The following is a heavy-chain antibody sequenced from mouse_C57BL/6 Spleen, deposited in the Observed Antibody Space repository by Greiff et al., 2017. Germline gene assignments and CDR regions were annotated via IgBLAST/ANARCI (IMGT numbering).Heavy chain of an antibody. D-gene: IGHD2-1*01. CDR2: IYPGSGNT. CDR3: ARMVPDWYFDV. J-gene: IGHJ1*03. V-gene: IGHV1-76*01. CDR1: GYTFTGYY. Sequence: QVQLQQSGAELVRPGASVKLSCKASGYTFTGYYINWVKQRPGQGLEWIARIYPGSGNTYYNEKFKGKATLTAEKSSSTAYMQLSSLTSEDSAVYFCARMVPDWYFDVWGTGTTVTVSS.